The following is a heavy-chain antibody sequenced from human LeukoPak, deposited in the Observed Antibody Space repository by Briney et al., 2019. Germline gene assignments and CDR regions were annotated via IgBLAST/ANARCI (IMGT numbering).Heavy chain of an antibody. CDR3: ARDKYGIGASYYGSGSYSEYYYYYGMDV. CDR2: ISAYKGNT. V-gene: IGHV1-18*04. D-gene: IGHD3-10*01. Sequence: GASVKVSCKASGYTFTSYGISWVRQEPGQGLEWMGWISAYKGNTNYAQKLQGSVTMTTDTTTSTGYMELRSLRSDDTAVYYCARDKYGIGASYYGSGSYSEYYYYYGMDVWGKGTTVTVSS. CDR1: GYTFTSYG. J-gene: IGHJ6*04.